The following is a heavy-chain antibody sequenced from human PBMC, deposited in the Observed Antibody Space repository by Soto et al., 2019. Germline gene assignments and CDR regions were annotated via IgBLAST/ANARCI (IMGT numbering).Heavy chain of an antibody. Sequence: EVQLVESGGDLVQPGGSLRLSCAASGFSVSSKYMSWVRQAPGKGLEWVSLIQSGGTTYYAGSVKGRFNISRDYSENTLFLQMNSLRVEDTAEYYCTRDDDHFNGDRYYGVPMDVWSKGTTVTVSA. V-gene: IGHV3-66*01. CDR3: TRDDDHFNGDRYYGVPMDV. D-gene: IGHD2-8*01. CDR1: GFSVSSKY. J-gene: IGHJ6*04. CDR2: IQSGGTT.